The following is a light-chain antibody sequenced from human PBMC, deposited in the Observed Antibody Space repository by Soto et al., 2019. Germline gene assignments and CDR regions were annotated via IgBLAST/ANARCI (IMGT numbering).Light chain of an antibody. J-gene: IGKJ1*01. CDR2: KAS. CDR1: QSISIW. Sequence: DIQMTQSPSTLSASVGDRVTLTCRASQSISIWLAWYQQKPRKAPKLLIYKASSLESGVPSRFSGSGSGTEFTLTISSLQPDDFATYYCQQYNTDSTFGQGTKVEIK. V-gene: IGKV1-5*03. CDR3: QQYNTDST.